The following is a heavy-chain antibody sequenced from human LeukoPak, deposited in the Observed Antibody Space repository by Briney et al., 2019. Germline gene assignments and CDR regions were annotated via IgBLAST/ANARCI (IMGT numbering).Heavy chain of an antibody. CDR1: GFTFRSYG. V-gene: IGHV3-33*01. J-gene: IGHJ4*02. CDR3: TRAGQGSVLDY. D-gene: IGHD2-15*01. Sequence: PGGSLRLSCAASGFTFRSYGFHWVRQAPGKGLEWVAVIWYDGSNKYYADSVKGRFTFSRDNSKNTVYLEVNSLRAEDTAVYYCTRAGQGSVLDYWGQGTLVTVSS. CDR2: IWYDGSNK.